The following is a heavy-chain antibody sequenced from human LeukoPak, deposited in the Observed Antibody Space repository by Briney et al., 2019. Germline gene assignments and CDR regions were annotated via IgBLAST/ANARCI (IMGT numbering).Heavy chain of an antibody. CDR1: GYTFTSYG. CDR2: ISAYNGNT. Sequence: ASVKVSCKASGYTFTSYGIGWVRQAPGQGLEWMGWISAYNGNTNYAQKFQGRVTMTTDTSTSTAYMELRSLRSDDTAVYYCARDRVTGTTGGFDIWGQGTMVTVFS. J-gene: IGHJ3*02. D-gene: IGHD1-20*01. CDR3: ARDRVTGTTGGFDI. V-gene: IGHV1-18*01.